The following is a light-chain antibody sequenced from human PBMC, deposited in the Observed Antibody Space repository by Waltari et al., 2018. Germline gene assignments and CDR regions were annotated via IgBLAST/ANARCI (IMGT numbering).Light chain of an antibody. V-gene: IGKV3-15*01. CDR2: HAS. CDR3: QQYYDGRT. J-gene: IGKJ2*01. CDR1: QGISIY. Sequence: EIVMTQSPATLSVSPGESATLSCRASQGISIYLAWFQQKPGQAPRLLIYHASTRATGIPARLSGSGSGTEFTLTISSLQSEDFAVYYCQQYYDGRTFGQGTKLEIK.